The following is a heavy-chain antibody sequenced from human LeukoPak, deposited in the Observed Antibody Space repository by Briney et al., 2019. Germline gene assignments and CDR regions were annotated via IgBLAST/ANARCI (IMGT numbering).Heavy chain of an antibody. CDR3: AKDALYYYGSGSQY. CDR2: ISSSGSTI. Sequence: GGSLRLSCAASGFTFSDYYMSWIRQAPGKGLEWVSYISSSGSTIYYADSVKGRFTISRDNSKNTLYLQMNSLRAVDTAVYYCAKDALYYYGSGSQYWGQGTLVTVSS. J-gene: IGHJ4*02. CDR1: GFTFSDYY. V-gene: IGHV3-11*01. D-gene: IGHD3-10*01.